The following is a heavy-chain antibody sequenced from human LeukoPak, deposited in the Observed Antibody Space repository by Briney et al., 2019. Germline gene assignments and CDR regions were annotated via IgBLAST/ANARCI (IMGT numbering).Heavy chain of an antibody. CDR1: GFTFSSYE. CDR3: ARGGIAARFAY. Sequence: PGGSLRLSCAASGFTFSSYEMNWVRQAPGKGLEWVSYISSGSSSIFYADSVKGRFTISRDNSKNSLYLQMKRLRVEDTAVYYCARGGIAARFAYWGQGTLVTVSS. J-gene: IGHJ4*02. CDR2: ISSGSSSI. D-gene: IGHD6-6*01. V-gene: IGHV3-48*03.